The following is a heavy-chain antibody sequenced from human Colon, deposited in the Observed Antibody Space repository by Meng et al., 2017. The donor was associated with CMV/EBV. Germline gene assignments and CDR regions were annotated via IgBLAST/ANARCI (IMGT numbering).Heavy chain of an antibody. Sequence: SETLSLTCTVSGGSINSTNFHWGWIRQPPGKGLEWIGSMQYSGGTFRNPSLKSRVTISVDTSKNQFSLNLSSVTAADTAVYYCARSSGFGEFFYWGQGTLVTVSS. D-gene: IGHD3-10*01. CDR3: ARSSGFGEFFY. CDR2: MQYSGGT. CDR1: GGSINSTNFH. V-gene: IGHV4-39*01. J-gene: IGHJ4*02.